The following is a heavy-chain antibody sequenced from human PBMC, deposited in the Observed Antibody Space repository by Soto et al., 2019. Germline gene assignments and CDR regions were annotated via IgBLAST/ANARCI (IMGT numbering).Heavy chain of an antibody. CDR1: GFTFSDYY. Sequence: QVQLLESGGGLVKPGGSLRLSCAVSGFTFSDYYMTWIRQAPGKGLEWVSYISSSTSHTNYADSVKGRFTISRDNAKNSLFLQMNSLSAEDTAVYYCARGRGAAADYFDFWGQGTLVTVSS. CDR2: ISSSTSHT. J-gene: IGHJ4*02. CDR3: ARGRGAAADYFDF. D-gene: IGHD6-13*01. V-gene: IGHV3-11*05.